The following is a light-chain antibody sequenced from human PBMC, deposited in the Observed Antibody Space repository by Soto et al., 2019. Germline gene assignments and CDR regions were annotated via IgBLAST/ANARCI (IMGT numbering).Light chain of an antibody. CDR3: QQFRT. J-gene: IGKJ3*01. V-gene: IGKV3-20*01. CDR2: GAS. CDR1: QSISSGY. Sequence: EIVLTQSPGTLSLSPGERATLSCRASQSISSGYLAWYQQKPGQAPRLLIYGASTRATGIPDRFSGSGSGTDFIITLNRLEREDFAVYYCQQFRTFGPGTKVDI.